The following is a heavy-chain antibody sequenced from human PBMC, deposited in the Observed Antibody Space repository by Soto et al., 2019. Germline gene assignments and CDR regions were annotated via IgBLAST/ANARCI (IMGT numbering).Heavy chain of an antibody. CDR1: GFTFSSYG. D-gene: IGHD3-3*01. Sequence: GGSLRLSCAASGFTFSSYGMHWVRQAPGKGLEWVAVISYDGSSKYYADSVKGRFTISRDNSKNTLYLQMNSLRAEDTAVYYCAKDTRRPYYDFWSGYQPFYYYYGMDVWGQGTTVTVSS. J-gene: IGHJ6*02. V-gene: IGHV3-30*18. CDR2: ISYDGSSK. CDR3: AKDTRRPYYDFWSGYQPFYYYYGMDV.